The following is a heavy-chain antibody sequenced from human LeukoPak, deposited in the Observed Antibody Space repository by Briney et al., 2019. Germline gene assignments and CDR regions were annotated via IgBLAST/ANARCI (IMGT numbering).Heavy chain of an antibody. CDR1: GGSISSGSYY. CDR3: ARTTEGGYTYGYFYYYYMDV. Sequence: SQTLSLTCTVSGGSISSGSYYWSWIRQPAGKGLEWIGRIYTSGSTNYNPSLKSRVTISVDTSKNQFSLKLSSVTAADTAVYYCARTTEGGYTYGYFYYYYMDVWGKGTTVTISS. D-gene: IGHD5-18*01. V-gene: IGHV4-61*02. J-gene: IGHJ6*03. CDR2: IYTSGST.